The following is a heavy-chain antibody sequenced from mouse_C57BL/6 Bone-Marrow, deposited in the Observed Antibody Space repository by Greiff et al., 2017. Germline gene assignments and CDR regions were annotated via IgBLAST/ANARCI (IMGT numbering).Heavy chain of an antibody. V-gene: IGHV1-64*01. J-gene: IGHJ2*01. CDR2: IPPQRGSN. Sequence: VKLQQPGAELVKPGASVKLSCQASGYPFTSYWLHWVKQRHGQGLAWIGMIPPQRGSNNYNEKFKSKAILSGDKAASTAYMQLSSLTSEDSSVYYCASPEGDWGQGATLTVCS. CDR3: ASPEGD. CDR1: GYPFTSYW.